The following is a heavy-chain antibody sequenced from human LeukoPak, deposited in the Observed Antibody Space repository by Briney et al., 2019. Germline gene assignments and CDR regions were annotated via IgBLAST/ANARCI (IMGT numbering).Heavy chain of an antibody. V-gene: IGHV4-4*07. J-gene: IGHJ4*02. CDR2: IYTRGST. CDR3: AGEGHYYDSTGYYYGGEDY. Sequence: SETLSLTCTVSGGSISSYYWSWIWQPAGKGLEWIGRIYTRGSTNYNPSLKSRVTMSADMSKNQFSLKLSSVTAADAAVYYCAGEGHYYDSTGYYYGGEDYWGQGTLVTVSS. CDR1: GGSISSYY. D-gene: IGHD3-22*01.